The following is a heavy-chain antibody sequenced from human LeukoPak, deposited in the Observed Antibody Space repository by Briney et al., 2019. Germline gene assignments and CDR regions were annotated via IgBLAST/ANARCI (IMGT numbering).Heavy chain of an antibody. D-gene: IGHD6-13*01. J-gene: IGHJ4*02. CDR1: GFTFSSYA. Sequence: PGGSLRLSCAASGFTFSSYAVSWVRQAPGKGLEWVSAISGSGGSTYYADSVKGRFTISRDNSKNTLYLQMNSLRAEDTAVYYCAKAGIAAAGRGYFDYWGQGTLVTVSS. CDR2: ISGSGGST. V-gene: IGHV3-23*01. CDR3: AKAGIAAAGRGYFDY.